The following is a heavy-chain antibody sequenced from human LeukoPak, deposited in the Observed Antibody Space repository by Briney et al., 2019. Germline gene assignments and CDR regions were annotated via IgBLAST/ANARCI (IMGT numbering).Heavy chain of an antibody. V-gene: IGHV4-38-2*01. CDR1: GYSISSGYY. J-gene: IGHJ4*02. CDR2: IYHSGST. CDR3: ARGRGPAACGY. Sequence: SETLSLTCAVSGYSISSGYYWGWIRQPPGKGLEWIGSIYHSGSTYYNPSLKGRVTISVDTSKDQFSLKLSSVTAADTAVYYCARGRGPAACGYWGQGTLVTVSS. D-gene: IGHD2-2*01.